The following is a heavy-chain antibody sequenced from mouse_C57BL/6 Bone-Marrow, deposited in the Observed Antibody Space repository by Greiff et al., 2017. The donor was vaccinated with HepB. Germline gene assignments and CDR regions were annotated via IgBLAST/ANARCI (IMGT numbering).Heavy chain of an antibody. J-gene: IGHJ3*01. CDR1: GYTFTSYW. Sequence: QVQLQQPGAELVKPGASVKLSCKASGYTFTSYWMQWVKQRPGQGLEWIGEIDPSDSYTNYNQKFKGKATLTVDTSSSTAYMQLSSLTSEDSAVYYCARRGYGSSRWFAYWGQGTLVTVSA. V-gene: IGHV1-50*01. D-gene: IGHD1-1*01. CDR3: ARRGYGSSRWFAY. CDR2: IDPSDSYT.